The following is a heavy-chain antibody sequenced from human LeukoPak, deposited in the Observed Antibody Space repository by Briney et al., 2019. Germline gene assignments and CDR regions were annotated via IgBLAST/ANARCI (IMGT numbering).Heavy chain of an antibody. CDR2: ISTYNGNT. V-gene: IGHV1-18*01. CDR3: ARASELVRAFDI. Sequence: GASVKVSCKASGYTFTSYGISWVRQAPGQGLEWMGWISTYNGNTNYAQKFLGRVTMTTDTSTITAYMELRSLRSDDTAVYYCARASELVRAFDIWGQGTMVTVSS. J-gene: IGHJ3*02. CDR1: GYTFTSYG. D-gene: IGHD6-6*01.